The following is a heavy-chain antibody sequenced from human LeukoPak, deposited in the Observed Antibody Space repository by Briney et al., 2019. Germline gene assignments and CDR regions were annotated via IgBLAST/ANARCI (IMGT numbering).Heavy chain of an antibody. CDR3: ARARIAAAG. J-gene: IGHJ4*02. Sequence: PGGSLRLSCAASGFTLSSYGMHWVRQAPGKGLEWVAVISYDGSNKYYADSVKGRFTISRDNAKNSLYLQMNSLRAEDTAVYYCARARIAAAGWGQGTLVTVSS. V-gene: IGHV3-30*03. D-gene: IGHD6-13*01. CDR2: ISYDGSNK. CDR1: GFTLSSYG.